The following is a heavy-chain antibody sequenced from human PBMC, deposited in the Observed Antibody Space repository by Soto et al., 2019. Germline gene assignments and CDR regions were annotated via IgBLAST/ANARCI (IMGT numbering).Heavy chain of an antibody. CDR2: MNPNSGNT. V-gene: IGHV1-8*01. D-gene: IGHD4-4*01. J-gene: IGHJ6*02. CDR1: SSD. CDR3: ARRNYSPYYYYGMDV. Sequence: SSDINWVRQATGQGLEWMGWMNPNSGNTGYAQKFQGRVTMTRNTSISTAYMELSSLRSEDTAVYYCARRNYSPYYYYGMDVWGQGPRSPSP.